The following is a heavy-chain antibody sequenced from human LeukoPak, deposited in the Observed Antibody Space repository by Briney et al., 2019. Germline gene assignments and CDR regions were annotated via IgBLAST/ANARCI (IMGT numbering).Heavy chain of an antibody. J-gene: IGHJ4*02. Sequence: PSETLSLTCTVSGGSISSYYWSWIRQPPGKGLEWIGYIYYSGSTNYNPSLKSRVTISVDTSKNQFSLKLSSVTAADTAVYYCARHTRCLPFDYWGQGTLVTVSS. CDR2: IYYSGST. D-gene: IGHD5-24*01. CDR1: GGSISSYY. CDR3: ARHTRCLPFDY. V-gene: IGHV4-59*08.